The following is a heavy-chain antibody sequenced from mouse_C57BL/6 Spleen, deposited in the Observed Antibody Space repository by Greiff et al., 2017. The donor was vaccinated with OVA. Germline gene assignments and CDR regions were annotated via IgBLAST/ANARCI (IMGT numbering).Heavy chain of an antibody. J-gene: IGHJ4*01. CDR2: IHPNSGST. CDR1: GYTFTSYW. Sequence: QVQLQQPGAELVKPGASVKLSCKASGYTFTSYWMHWVKQRPGQGLEWIGMIHPNSGSTNYNEKFKSKATLTVDKSSSTAYMQLSSLTSEDSAVYYCANDGFYYYARDYWGQGTSVTVSS. D-gene: IGHD2-3*01. CDR3: ANDGFYYYARDY. V-gene: IGHV1-64*01.